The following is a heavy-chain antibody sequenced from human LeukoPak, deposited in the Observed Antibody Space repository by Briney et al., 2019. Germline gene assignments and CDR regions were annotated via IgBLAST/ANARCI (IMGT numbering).Heavy chain of an antibody. CDR1: GFTFSSYA. J-gene: IGHJ4*02. CDR3: TRDALLGVVAATRLTGYFDY. V-gene: IGHV3-30-3*01. D-gene: IGHD2-15*01. Sequence: PGRSLRLSCAASGFTFSSYAMHWVRQAPGKGLEWVAGISYDGSNKYYADSVKGRFTISRDNSKNTLYLQMNSLRAEDTAVYYCTRDALLGVVAATRLTGYFDYWGQGTLVTVSS. CDR2: ISYDGSNK.